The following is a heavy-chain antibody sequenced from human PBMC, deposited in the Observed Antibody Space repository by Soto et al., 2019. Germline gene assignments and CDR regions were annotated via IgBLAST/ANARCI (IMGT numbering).Heavy chain of an antibody. D-gene: IGHD2-2*01. CDR1: GGSISSGGYS. Sequence: PSETLSLTCAVSGGSISSGGYSWSWIRQPPGKGLEWIGYIYHSGSTYYNPSLKSRVTISVDRSKNQFSLKLSSVNAADTAVYYCARVLSSTSYKRFWFDPWGQGTLVTAPQ. J-gene: IGHJ5*02. CDR2: IYHSGST. V-gene: IGHV4-30-2*01. CDR3: ARVLSSTSYKRFWFDP.